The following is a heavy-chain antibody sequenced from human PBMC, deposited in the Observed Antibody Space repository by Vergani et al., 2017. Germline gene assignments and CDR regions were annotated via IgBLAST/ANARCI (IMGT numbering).Heavy chain of an antibody. CDR1: EYSFGNYW. CDR3: ARHTTDTDS. D-gene: IGHD1-1*01. J-gene: IGHJ4*02. Sequence: VELVQSGPEMRKPGESLKMSCKCSEYSFGNYWIGWVRQMPGKGLEWMGIIYLADSDTRYSPSFQGQVTISADKSISTAFLQWDSLKASDTALYYCARHTTDTDSWGQGTLVTVSS. V-gene: IGHV5-51*01. CDR2: IYLADSDT.